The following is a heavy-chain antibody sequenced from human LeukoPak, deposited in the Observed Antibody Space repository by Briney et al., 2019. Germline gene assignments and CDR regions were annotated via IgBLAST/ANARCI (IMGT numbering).Heavy chain of an antibody. CDR2: ISGSGGST. J-gene: IGHJ4*02. CDR1: GFTFTSYA. Sequence: GGSLRLSCAASGFTFTSYAVSWVRQAPGKGLEWVSAISGSGGSTYYADSVKGRFTISRDNSRNTVYLQMNSLRAEDTAVYYCAKETGDSYGKYYFDYWGQGTLVTVSS. V-gene: IGHV3-23*01. D-gene: IGHD5-18*01. CDR3: AKETGDSYGKYYFDY.